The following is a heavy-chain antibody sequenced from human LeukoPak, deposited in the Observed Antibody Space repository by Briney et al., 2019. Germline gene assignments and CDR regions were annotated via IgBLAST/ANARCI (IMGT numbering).Heavy chain of an antibody. V-gene: IGHV3-30*04. CDR3: ARGGLWTLYDYVWGSYRSRYPLEYFQH. D-gene: IGHD3-16*02. CDR1: GFTFSSYA. CDR2: ISYDGSNK. J-gene: IGHJ1*01. Sequence: GGSLRLSCAASGFTFSSYAMHWVRQAPGKGLEWVAVISYDGSNKYYADSVKGRFTISRDNSKNTLYLQMNSLRAEDTAVYYCARGGLWTLYDYVWGSYRSRYPLEYFQHWGQGTLVTVSS.